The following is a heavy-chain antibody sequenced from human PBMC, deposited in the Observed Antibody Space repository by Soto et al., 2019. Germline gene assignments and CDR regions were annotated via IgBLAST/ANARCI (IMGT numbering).Heavy chain of an antibody. CDR1: GYTFTSYG. CDR3: AREGAIEQWLVLNAFDI. CDR2: ISAYNGNT. Sequence: ASVKVSCKASGYTFTSYGISWVRQAPGQGLERMGWISAYNGNTNYAQKLQGRVTVTTDTSTSTAYMELRSLRSDDTAVYYCAREGAIEQWLVLNAFDIWGQGTMVTVSS. V-gene: IGHV1-18*01. J-gene: IGHJ3*02. D-gene: IGHD6-19*01.